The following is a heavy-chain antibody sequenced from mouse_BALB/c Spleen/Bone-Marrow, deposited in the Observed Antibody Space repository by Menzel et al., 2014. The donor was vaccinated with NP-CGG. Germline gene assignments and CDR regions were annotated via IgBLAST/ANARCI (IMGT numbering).Heavy chain of an antibody. CDR3: TTLARNYFDY. J-gene: IGHJ2*01. CDR2: IYPGNSDT. D-gene: IGHD3-1*01. Sequence: VQLQHAGTVLARPGAAVKLSCKASGYTFSNFWMHWVKQRPGSGLEWIGTIYPGNSDTTYNQRFKGKAKLTAVTSTSTAYMELSSLTNEDSAVYYCTTLARNYFDYWGQGTTLTVSS. V-gene: IGHV1-5*01. CDR1: GYTFSNFW.